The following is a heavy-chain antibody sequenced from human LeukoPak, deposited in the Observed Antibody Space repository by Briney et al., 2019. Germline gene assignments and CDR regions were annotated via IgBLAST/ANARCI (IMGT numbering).Heavy chain of an antibody. J-gene: IGHJ4*02. V-gene: IGHV4-59*01. CDR1: GGSISSYY. CDR3: AREFTFYGSGSYFDY. D-gene: IGHD3-10*01. Sequence: SETLSLTCTVSGGSISSYYWSWIRQPPGKGLEWIGYIYYSGSTNYNPSLKSRVTISVDTSKNQFSLKLSSVTAADTAVYYCAREFTFYGSGSYFDYWGQGTLVTVSS. CDR2: IYYSGST.